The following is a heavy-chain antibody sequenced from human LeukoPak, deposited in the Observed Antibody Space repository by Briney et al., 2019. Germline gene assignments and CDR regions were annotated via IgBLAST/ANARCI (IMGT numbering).Heavy chain of an antibody. CDR1: GNSISSYY. V-gene: IGHV4-4*07. CDR2: IYTSGST. J-gene: IGHJ4*02. Sequence: SETLSLTCTVSGNSISSYYWSWIRQPAGKGLEWIGRIYTSGSTNYDPSLKSRVTMSVDTSKNQFSLNLSSVTAADTAFYYCARETTGLARYFDYWGQGTLVTVSS. D-gene: IGHD4-11*01. CDR3: ARETTGLARYFDY.